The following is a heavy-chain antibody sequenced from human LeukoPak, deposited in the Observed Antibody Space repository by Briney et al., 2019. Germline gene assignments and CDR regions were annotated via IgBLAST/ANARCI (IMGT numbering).Heavy chain of an antibody. J-gene: IGHJ4*02. CDR3: ARVTGIAVAGPFDY. CDR1: GYTFTGYY. CDR2: SNPNSGGT. V-gene: IGHV1-2*02. D-gene: IGHD6-19*01. Sequence: ASVKVSCKASGYTFTGYYMHWVRQAPGQRLEWMGWSNPNSGGTNYAQKFQSRVTMTRDTSISTAYMELSRLRSDDTAVYYCARVTGIAVAGPFDYWGQGTLVTVSS.